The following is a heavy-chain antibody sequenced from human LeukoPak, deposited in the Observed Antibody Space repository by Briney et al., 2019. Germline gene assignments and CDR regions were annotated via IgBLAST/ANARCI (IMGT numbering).Heavy chain of an antibody. V-gene: IGHV1-46*01. J-gene: IGHJ6*02. CDR3: ARDSGNGMDV. CDR1: GFTFTSYY. CDR2: INPSGGST. Sequence: GGSLRLSCAASGFTFTSYYMHWVRQAPGQGLEWMGIINPSGGSTSYAQKFQGRVTMTRDTSTSTVYMELSSLRSEDTAVYHCARDSGNGMDVWGQGTTVTVSS.